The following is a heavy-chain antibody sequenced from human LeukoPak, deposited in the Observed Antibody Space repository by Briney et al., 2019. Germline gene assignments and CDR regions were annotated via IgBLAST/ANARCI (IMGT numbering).Heavy chain of an antibody. CDR1: DGSISSSSYY. CDR3: ARFLGSGIRYFDY. V-gene: IGHV4-61*01. CDR2: IYYSGST. D-gene: IGHD3-16*01. J-gene: IGHJ4*02. Sequence: SETLSLTCTVSDGSISSSSYYWSWIRQPPGKGLEWIGYIYYSGSTNYNPSLKSRVTISVDTSKNKFSLKLSSVTAADTAVYYCARFLGSGIRYFDYWGQGTLVTVSS.